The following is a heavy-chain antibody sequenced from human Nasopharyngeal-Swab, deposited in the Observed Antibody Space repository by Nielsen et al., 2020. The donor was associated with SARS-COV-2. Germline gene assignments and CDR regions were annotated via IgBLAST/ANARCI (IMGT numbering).Heavy chain of an antibody. CDR1: GFTLSSSG. Sequence: GESLKISCAASGFTLSSSGMDWVRQAPGKGLEWVAVISYDGSNEYYGDSVKGRFTISRDNSNNTLYLQMNSLRVDDTAVYYCAKDVNGDYGGIDYWGQGILFTVS. CDR3: AKDVNGDYGGIDY. D-gene: IGHD4-17*01. J-gene: IGHJ4*02. CDR2: ISYDGSNE. V-gene: IGHV3-30*18.